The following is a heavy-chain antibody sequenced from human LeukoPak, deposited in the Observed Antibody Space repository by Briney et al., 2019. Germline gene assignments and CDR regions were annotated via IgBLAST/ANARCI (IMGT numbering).Heavy chain of an antibody. CDR1: GFTFSTYW. V-gene: IGHV3-7*01. CDR2: MDQRGTEI. J-gene: IGHJ3*02. Sequence: GGSLRLSCVASGFTFSTYWMSWVRQAPGPGKRPEWVANMDQRGTEIYYADSVKGRFTIARDNAKNSLYLQMNSLRVEDTAVYYCARDPGFDAFDIWGQGTMVTVSS. CDR3: ARDPGFDAFDI.